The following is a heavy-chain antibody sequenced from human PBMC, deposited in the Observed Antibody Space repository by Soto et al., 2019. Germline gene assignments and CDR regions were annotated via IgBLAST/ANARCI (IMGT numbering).Heavy chain of an antibody. CDR1: GYIFTTYW. J-gene: IGHJ3*02. Sequence: GESLKISCKGSGYIFTTYWISWVRQMPGKGLEWMGRIDPSDSYTNYSPSFEGHVTISADKSISTAYLQWSSLKASDTAMYYCARVWDDAFDIWGQGTMVTVSS. D-gene: IGHD1-26*01. CDR2: IDPSDSYT. V-gene: IGHV5-10-1*01. CDR3: ARVWDDAFDI.